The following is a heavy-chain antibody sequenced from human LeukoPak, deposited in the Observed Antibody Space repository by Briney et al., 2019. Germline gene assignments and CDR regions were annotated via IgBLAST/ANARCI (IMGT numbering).Heavy chain of an antibody. CDR3: ARSGSDSGSYYISAYYYYGMDV. Sequence: SETLSLTCTVSGXSISTYYWSWIRQPPGKGLEWIGYISYSGSANYNPSLKSRLTISVDASKNQFSLKLSSVTAADTAVYYCARSGSDSGSYYISAYYYYGMDVWGQGTTVTVSS. CDR1: GXSISTYY. D-gene: IGHD3-10*01. CDR2: ISYSGSA. J-gene: IGHJ6*02. V-gene: IGHV4-59*01.